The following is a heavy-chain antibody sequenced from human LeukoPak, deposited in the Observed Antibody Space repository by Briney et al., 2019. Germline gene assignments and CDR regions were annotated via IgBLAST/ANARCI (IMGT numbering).Heavy chain of an antibody. J-gene: IGHJ6*02. V-gene: IGHV1-69*13. CDR2: IIPIFGTA. Sequence: SVKVSCKASGGTFSSYAISWVRQATGQGLEWMGGIIPIFGTANYAQKFQGRVTITADESTSTAYMELSSLRSEDTAVYYCARLYCTNGVSSRDCGMDVWGQGTTVTVSS. CDR3: ARLYCTNGVSSRDCGMDV. CDR1: GGTFSSYA. D-gene: IGHD2-8*01.